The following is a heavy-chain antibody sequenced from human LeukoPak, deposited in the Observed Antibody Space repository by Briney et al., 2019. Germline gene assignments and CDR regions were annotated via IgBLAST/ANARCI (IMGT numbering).Heavy chain of an antibody. J-gene: IGHJ3*02. Sequence: SETLSLTCTVSGGSISSYYWSWIRQPPGKGLEWVGHFSYTESPNYNPSLKSRVTISVDTSKNQFSLKLSSVTAADTAVYYCARPGVGSGRYGAFDIWGQGTMVTVSS. CDR3: ARPGVGSGRYGAFDI. V-gene: IGHV4-59*08. CDR2: FSYTESP. D-gene: IGHD5-18*01. CDR1: GGSISSYY.